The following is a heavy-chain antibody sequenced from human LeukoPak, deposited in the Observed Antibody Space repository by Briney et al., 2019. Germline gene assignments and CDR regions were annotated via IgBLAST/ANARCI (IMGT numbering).Heavy chain of an antibody. D-gene: IGHD6-19*01. CDR3: APLLSSGFYYYGTDV. CDR1: GGSISSTTYY. CDR2: IYYSGNTNYN. J-gene: IGHJ6*02. Sequence: SETLSLTCTVSGGSISSTTYYWGWIRQPPGKGLEWIGSIYYSGNTNYNYYNPSLKSRVTISVDTSKNQFSLKLSSVTAADTAVYYCAPLLSSGFYYYGTDVWGQGTTVTVSS. V-gene: IGHV4-39*01.